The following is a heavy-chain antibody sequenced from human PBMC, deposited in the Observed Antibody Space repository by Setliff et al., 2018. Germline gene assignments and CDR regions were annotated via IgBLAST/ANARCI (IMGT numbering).Heavy chain of an antibody. Sequence: GSLRLSCVVSGFSFSRHWMSWVRQAPGKGLEWVADIKQDGSTKYYLDSVKGRFTISRDNAKRSLYLQMNSLRADDTAIYYCAREGGSSWSHAFNIWGLGTLVTVSS. CDR2: IKQDGSTK. CDR1: GFSFSRHW. CDR3: AREGGSSWSHAFNI. D-gene: IGHD6-13*01. J-gene: IGHJ4*02. V-gene: IGHV3-7*01.